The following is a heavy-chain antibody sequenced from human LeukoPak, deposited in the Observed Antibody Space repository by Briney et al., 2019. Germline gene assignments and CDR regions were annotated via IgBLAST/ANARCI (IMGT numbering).Heavy chain of an antibody. Sequence: GESLKISFKGSGYNFIGYRIVWVRQMPGKGLEWMGFIYPADSDTRYSPSFQGQVTISADKSISTAYLQWSSLKASDTAMYYCATSESQTQFDYWGQGTLVTVSS. CDR3: ATSESQTQFDY. J-gene: IGHJ4*02. D-gene: IGHD3-10*01. CDR1: GYNFIGYR. V-gene: IGHV5-51*01. CDR2: IYPADSDT.